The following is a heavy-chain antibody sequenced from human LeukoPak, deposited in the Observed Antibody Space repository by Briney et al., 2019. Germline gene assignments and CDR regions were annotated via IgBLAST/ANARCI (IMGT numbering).Heavy chain of an antibody. CDR1: GDSISSYY. J-gene: IGHJ4*02. V-gene: IGHV4-59*01. D-gene: IGHD3-9*01. CDR3: ARAKRYFDWLSLPRTRNSRTYYFDY. CDR2: IYYSGST. Sequence: SETLSLTCTVSGDSISSYYWSWIRQPPGKGLEWIGYIYYSGSTNYNPSLKSRVTISVDTSKNQFSLKLSSVTAANTAVYYCARAKRYFDWLSLPRTRNSRTYYFDYWGQGTLVTVSS.